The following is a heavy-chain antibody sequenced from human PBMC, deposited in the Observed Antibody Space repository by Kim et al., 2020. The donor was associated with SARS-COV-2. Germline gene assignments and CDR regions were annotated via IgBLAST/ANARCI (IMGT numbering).Heavy chain of an antibody. J-gene: IGHJ4*02. D-gene: IGHD3-22*01. CDR3: ARDLGGSGFYDS. CDR2: T. Sequence: TTHDPSVKSRVTISVDTSKNQFSLKVTSVTAADTAVYYCARDLGGSGFYDSWGQGTLVSVSS. V-gene: IGHV4-59*01.